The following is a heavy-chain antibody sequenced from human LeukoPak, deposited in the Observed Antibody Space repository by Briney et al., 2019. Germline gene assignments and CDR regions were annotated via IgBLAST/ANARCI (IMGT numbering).Heavy chain of an antibody. V-gene: IGHV4-4*07. J-gene: IGHJ4*02. D-gene: IGHD3-22*01. CDR3: ARGYYNSSGYSFDY. Sequence: SETLSLTCTVTGASMSNYYCHWIRQSAGKGLEWIGRIYTSGSTNYNPFLKSRVTMSVDTSKNQFSLKINSLTADDTGVYYCARGYYNSSGYSFDYWGQGTLVTVSS. CDR1: GASMSNYY. CDR2: IYTSGST.